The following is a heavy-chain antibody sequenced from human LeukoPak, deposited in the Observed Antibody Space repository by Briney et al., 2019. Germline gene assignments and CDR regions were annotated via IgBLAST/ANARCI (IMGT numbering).Heavy chain of an antibody. Sequence: ASVKVSCKASGYTFTGYYMHWVRQAPGQGLEWMGWINPNSGCTNYAQKFQGRVTMTRDTAMSTAYMELSRLRSDDTAVYYCARGESWGYFYYYYMEVWAKGTTVTVSS. J-gene: IGHJ6*03. CDR2: INPNSGCT. V-gene: IGHV1-2*02. CDR3: ARGESWGYFYYYYMEV. CDR1: GYTFTGYY. D-gene: IGHD2/OR15-2a*01.